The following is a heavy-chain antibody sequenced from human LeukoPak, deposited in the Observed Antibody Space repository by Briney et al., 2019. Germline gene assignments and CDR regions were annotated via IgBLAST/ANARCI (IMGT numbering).Heavy chain of an antibody. V-gene: IGHV3-66*01. CDR2: IYSGGST. D-gene: IGHD3-16*01. J-gene: IGHJ5*01. Sequence: GGSLRLSCVVSGFTFSDYAMSWVRQAPGKGLEWVSVIYSGGSTYYTDSVKGRFTISRDNSKNTLYLQMNSLRAEDTAVYYCARVEGITLTWFDPWGQGTLVTVSS. CDR1: GFTFSDYA. CDR3: ARVEGITLTWFDP.